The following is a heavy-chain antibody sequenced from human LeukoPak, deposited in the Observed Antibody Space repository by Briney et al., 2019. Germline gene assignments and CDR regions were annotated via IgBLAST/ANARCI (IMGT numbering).Heavy chain of an antibody. CDR2: IYYTGTT. Sequence: SETLSLTRSVSGASINSYFWNWVRQAPGKGLEWLGYIYYTGTTDYNPSLKSRVTMSVDMSKNQYSLNLRSVTAADTAVYYCARSRGGGYNYFYMDVWGKGTTVTVSS. CDR3: ARSRGGGYNYFYMDV. D-gene: IGHD5-24*01. V-gene: IGHV4-59*01. CDR1: GASINSYF. J-gene: IGHJ6*03.